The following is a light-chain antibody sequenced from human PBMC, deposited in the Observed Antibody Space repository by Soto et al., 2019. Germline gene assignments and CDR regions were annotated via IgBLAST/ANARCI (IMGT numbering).Light chain of an antibody. CDR2: DVS. CDR3: QQSYNTPWT. V-gene: IGKV1-5*01. Sequence: DIQMTQSPSTLSGSVGDRVTITCRASQNINAWLAWYQQKPGKAPKLLIYDVSTLHSRVPSRFSGRGSGTVFTLTISSLLPEDCATYYCQQSYNTPWTFGQGTKVDIK. J-gene: IGKJ1*01. CDR1: QNINAW.